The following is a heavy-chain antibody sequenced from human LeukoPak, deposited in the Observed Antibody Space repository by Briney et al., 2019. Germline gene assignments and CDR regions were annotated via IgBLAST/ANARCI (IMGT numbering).Heavy chain of an antibody. J-gene: IGHJ4*02. Sequence: SETLSLTCTVSGGSISDYYWHWIRQPPRKGLEWIGFISYSGSTNYNPYLKSRVTISIDPSKNQFALKLSSVTAGDTAVYYCAREYSSFDYWGQGTLVTVSS. D-gene: IGHD2-21*01. CDR3: AREYSSFDY. CDR2: ISYSGST. V-gene: IGHV4-59*01. CDR1: GGSISDYY.